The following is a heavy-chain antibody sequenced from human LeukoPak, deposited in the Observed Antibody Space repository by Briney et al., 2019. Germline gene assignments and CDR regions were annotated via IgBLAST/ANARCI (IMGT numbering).Heavy chain of an antibody. D-gene: IGHD2/OR15-2a*01. J-gene: IGHJ4*02. CDR2: ISYDGSNK. Sequence: GGSLRLSCAASGFTFSSYAMHWVRQAPGKGLEWVAVISYDGSNKYYADSVKGRFTISRDNSKNTLYLQMNSLRAEDTAVYYCAREYEPDAIILDYWGQGTLVTVSS. V-gene: IGHV3-30-3*01. CDR1: GFTFSSYA. CDR3: AREYEPDAIILDY.